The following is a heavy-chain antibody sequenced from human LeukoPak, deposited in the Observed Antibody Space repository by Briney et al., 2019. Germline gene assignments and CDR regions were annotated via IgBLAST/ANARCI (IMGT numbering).Heavy chain of an antibody. CDR1: VYIFSSNW. D-gene: IGHD7-27*01. Sequence: GGCLRLSCAASVYIFSSNWMHWVRKAPWKGLVWVLRVNSDGSGTSYADSVKGRFTISRDNAKNTLYLQMNSLRAADTAVYYCATSLGPLTDYWSQGTLVTVSS. CDR3: ATSLGPLTDY. V-gene: IGHV3-74*01. J-gene: IGHJ4*02. CDR2: VNSDGSGT.